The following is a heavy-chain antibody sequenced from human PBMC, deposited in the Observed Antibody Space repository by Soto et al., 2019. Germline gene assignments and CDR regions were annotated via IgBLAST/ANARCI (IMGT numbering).Heavy chain of an antibody. CDR3: ATSXLRFLEWLLIGENGMDV. CDR1: GYTLTELS. Sequence: ASVKVSCKVSGYTLTELSMHWVRQAPGKGLEWMGGFDPEDGETIYAQKFQGRVTMTEDTSTDTAYMELSSLRSEDTAVYYCATSXLRFLEWLLIGENGMDVWGQGTTVTVSS. J-gene: IGHJ6*02. CDR2: FDPEDGET. V-gene: IGHV1-24*01. D-gene: IGHD3-3*01.